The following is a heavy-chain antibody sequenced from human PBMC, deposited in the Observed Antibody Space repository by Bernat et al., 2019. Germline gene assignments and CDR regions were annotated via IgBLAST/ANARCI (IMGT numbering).Heavy chain of an antibody. D-gene: IGHD6-19*01. CDR2: IYYSGST. CDR3: ARPFGPPHSSGWYR. J-gene: IGHJ4*02. V-gene: IGHV4-39*01. Sequence: QLQLQESGPGLVKPSETLSLTCTVSGGSISSSSYYWGWIRQPPGKGLEWIGSIYYSGSTYYNPSLKSRVTISVDTSKNQCSLKLSSVTAADTAVYYCARPFGPPHSSGWYRWGQGTLVTVSS. CDR1: GGSISSSSYY.